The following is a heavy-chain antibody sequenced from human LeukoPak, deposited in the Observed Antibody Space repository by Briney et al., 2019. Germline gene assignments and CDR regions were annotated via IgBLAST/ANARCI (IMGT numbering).Heavy chain of an antibody. Sequence: GSLRLSCAASGFTFSIYGMSWVRQAPGKGLEWVSAISGSGGSTYYADSVEGRFTISRDNSKNTPYLQMNSLRAEDTAVYYCAKAVGGSPPNWGQGTLVTVSS. CDR3: AKAVGGSPPN. CDR1: GFTFSIYG. V-gene: IGHV3-23*01. J-gene: IGHJ4*02. CDR2: ISGSGGST. D-gene: IGHD1-26*01.